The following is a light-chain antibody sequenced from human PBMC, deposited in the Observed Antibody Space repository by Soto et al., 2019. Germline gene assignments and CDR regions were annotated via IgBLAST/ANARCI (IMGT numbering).Light chain of an antibody. CDR1: RTISNF. V-gene: IGKV1-39*01. Sequence: DIQMTQSPSSLSASVRDRVTITCRASRTISNFLNWYQQKPGEAPKLLISAASSLQSGVPSRFSGSGSGTDFTLTISSLQPEDFATYYWQQSFSTPKTFGQGTKLEIK. J-gene: IGKJ2*01. CDR2: AAS. CDR3: QQSFSTPKT.